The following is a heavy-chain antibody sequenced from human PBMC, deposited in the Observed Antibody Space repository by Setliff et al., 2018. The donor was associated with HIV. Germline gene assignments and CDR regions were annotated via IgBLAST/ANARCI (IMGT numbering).Heavy chain of an antibody. Sequence: ASVKVSCKASGYTFTAYFMHWVRQAPGQGLQWMGRIIPNSGGTNYAQKFQGRVTMTRDTSISTAYMELSSLRSEDTAVYYCAREGYNFWSGYYHDYWGQGTLVTVTS. CDR3: AREGYNFWSGYYHDY. D-gene: IGHD3-3*01. J-gene: IGHJ4*02. CDR2: IIPNSGGT. CDR1: GYTFTAYF. V-gene: IGHV1-2*06.